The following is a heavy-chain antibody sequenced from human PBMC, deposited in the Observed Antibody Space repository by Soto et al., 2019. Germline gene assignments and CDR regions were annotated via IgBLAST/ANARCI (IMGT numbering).Heavy chain of an antibody. CDR3: ARSPYSSGSYYPIDY. CDR1: GYNFIYYY. V-gene: IGHV1-46*01. D-gene: IGHD3-22*01. CDR2: INPHTGST. Sequence: ASVKVSCKASGYNFIYYYIHWVRQAPGQGFEWMGVINPHTGSTTYAQNIQGRVTMTRDTSTSTAYMELGSLRPEDTAVSFCARSPYSSGSYYPIDYWGQGTLVTSPQ. J-gene: IGHJ4*02.